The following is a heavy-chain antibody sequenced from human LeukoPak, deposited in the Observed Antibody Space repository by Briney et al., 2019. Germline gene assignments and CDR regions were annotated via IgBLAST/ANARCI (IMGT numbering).Heavy chain of an antibody. CDR2: VSGSGGDT. CDR1: GFTFNTYA. D-gene: IGHD1-26*01. Sequence: GGSLRLSCAASGFTFNTYAMTWVRQAPGKGLEWVAVVSGSGGDTKYAVSVKGRLTISRDNSQSTLYLQMGSLRPEDTATYYCAKLLVGNDYFHHWGQGTLVTVSS. CDR3: AKLLVGNDYFHH. J-gene: IGHJ4*02. V-gene: IGHV3-23*01.